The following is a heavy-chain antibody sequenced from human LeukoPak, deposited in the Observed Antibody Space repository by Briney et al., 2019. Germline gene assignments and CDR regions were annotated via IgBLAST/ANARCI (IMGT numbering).Heavy chain of an antibody. CDR3: ATTVNFNWFDP. Sequence: PSETLSLTCTVSGGSISSFYWSWIRQPPGKGLEWIGYIYYTGSTNYNPSLKSRVTISVDTSKNQFSLKLNSVTAADTAVYYCATTVNFNWFDPWGQGARVTVSS. D-gene: IGHD4-11*01. CDR2: IYYTGST. J-gene: IGHJ5*02. V-gene: IGHV4-59*01. CDR1: GGSISSFY.